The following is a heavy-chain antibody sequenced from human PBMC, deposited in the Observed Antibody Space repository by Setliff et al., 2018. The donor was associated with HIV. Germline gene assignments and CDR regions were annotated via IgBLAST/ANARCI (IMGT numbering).Heavy chain of an antibody. CDR1: GYSISDGYY. CDR2: IHHSGKT. J-gene: IGHJ6*03. CDR3: ARHDGMKAARRYDNDYMDV. V-gene: IGHV4-38-2*01. Sequence: SETLSLTCAVSGYSISDGYYWGWIRQPPGKGPEWIGSIHHSGKTYYNPSLKSRGTISVDTSKNQFSLKLSSVTAADTAVYYCARHDGMKAARRYDNDYMDVWGKGTTVTVSS. D-gene: IGHD6-6*01.